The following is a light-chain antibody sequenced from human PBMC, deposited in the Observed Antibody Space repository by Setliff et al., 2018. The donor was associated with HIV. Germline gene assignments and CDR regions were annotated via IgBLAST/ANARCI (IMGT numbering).Light chain of an antibody. Sequence: QSALAQPASVSGSPGQSITISCTGTSSDIGRYNLVSWYQQYPGKAPKLMIYQATKRPSGVSNRFSGSKPGNTASLTISGPQAEDEADYYCCSNTGSNTYVFGSGTKVTVL. CDR2: QAT. V-gene: IGLV2-23*01. CDR3: CSNTGSNTYV. J-gene: IGLJ1*01. CDR1: SSDIGRYNL.